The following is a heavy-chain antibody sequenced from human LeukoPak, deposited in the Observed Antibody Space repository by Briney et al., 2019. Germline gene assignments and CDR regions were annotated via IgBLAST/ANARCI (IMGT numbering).Heavy chain of an antibody. CDR1: GGSISSSSYY. Sequence: SETLSLTCTVSGGSISSSSYYWGWIRQPPGKGLEWIGSIYYSGSTYYNPSLKSRVTISVDTSKNQFSLKLSSVTAADTAVYYCARRGAVTENYFDYWGQGTLVTVSS. CDR2: IYYSGST. V-gene: IGHV4-39*07. CDR3: ARRGAVTENYFDY. D-gene: IGHD4-11*01. J-gene: IGHJ4*02.